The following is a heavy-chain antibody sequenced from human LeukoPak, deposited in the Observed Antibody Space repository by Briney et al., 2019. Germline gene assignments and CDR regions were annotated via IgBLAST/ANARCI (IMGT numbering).Heavy chain of an antibody. Sequence: ETLSLTCTVSGGSISNSSFYWGWIRHPPGKGLECIASISYPGSTFYNPPLRSRVTISVDPAKNQFYLRPSSGTAADTAMYYCARGSSSDYWGQGTRVPVSS. D-gene: IGHD6-6*01. J-gene: IGHJ4*02. CDR3: ARGSSSDY. CDR1: GGSISNSSFY. CDR2: ISYPGST. V-gene: IGHV4-39*07.